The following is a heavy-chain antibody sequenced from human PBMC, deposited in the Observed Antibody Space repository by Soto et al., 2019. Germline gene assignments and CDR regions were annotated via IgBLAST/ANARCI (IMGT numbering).Heavy chain of an antibody. CDR2: IYYSGST. D-gene: IGHD3-10*01. V-gene: IGHV4-59*01. CDR3: ARVYYYCSGSYNYYYYYYMDV. CDR1: GGSISSYY. Sequence: SETLSLTCTVSGGSISSYYWSWIRQPPGKGLEWIGYIYYSGSTNYNPSLKSRVTISVDTSKNQFSLKLSSVTAADTAVYYCARVYYYCSGSYNYYYYYYMDVWGKGTTVTVSS. J-gene: IGHJ6*03.